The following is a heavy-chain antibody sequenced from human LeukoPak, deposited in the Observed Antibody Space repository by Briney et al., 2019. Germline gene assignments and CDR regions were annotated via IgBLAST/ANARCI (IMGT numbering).Heavy chain of an antibody. V-gene: IGHV4-39*07. Sequence: TPSETLSLTCTVSGGSISSSSYYWGWIRQPPGKGLEWIGSIYYSGSTYHNPSLKSRVTISVDTSKNQFSLKLSSVTAADTAVYYCARGHLTAPAASHLDYWGQGTLVTVSS. CDR1: GGSISSSSYY. D-gene: IGHD2-2*01. J-gene: IGHJ4*02. CDR3: ARGHLTAPAASHLDY. CDR2: IYYSGST.